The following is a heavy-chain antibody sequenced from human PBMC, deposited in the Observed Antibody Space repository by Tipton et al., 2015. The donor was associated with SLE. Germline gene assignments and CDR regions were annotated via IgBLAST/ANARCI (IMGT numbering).Heavy chain of an antibody. Sequence: SLRLSCAASGFTFSNCGMHWVRQAPGKGLEWVTFIRYDGSNRYYADSVKGRFTISRDNSKNTLYLQMNSLRVEDTAVYHCVKGRGGAAADDYFDYWGQGTLVTVSS. CDR3: VKGRGGAAADDYFDY. J-gene: IGHJ4*02. V-gene: IGHV3-30*02. CDR2: IRYDGSNR. D-gene: IGHD6-13*01. CDR1: GFTFSNCG.